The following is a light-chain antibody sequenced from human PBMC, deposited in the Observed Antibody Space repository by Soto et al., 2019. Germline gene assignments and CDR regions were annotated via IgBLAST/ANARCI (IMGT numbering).Light chain of an antibody. V-gene: IGLV2-8*01. CDR3: SSYAGSNNLL. Sequence: QSALTQPPSASGSPGQSVTISCTGTSSDVGGYDYVSWYQQHPGKVPKLMIYEVNKRPSGVPDRFSGSKSGNTASLTVSGLQAEDEADYYCSSYAGSNNLLFGGGTKVTVL. J-gene: IGLJ2*01. CDR2: EVN. CDR1: SSDVGGYDY.